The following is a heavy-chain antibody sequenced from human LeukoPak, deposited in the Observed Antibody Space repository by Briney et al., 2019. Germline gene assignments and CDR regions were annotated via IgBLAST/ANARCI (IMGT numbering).Heavy chain of an antibody. V-gene: IGHV4-34*01. CDR3: ARRPDGGTYFDY. J-gene: IGHJ4*02. CDR2: INHSGST. Sequence: SETLSLTCAVYGGSFSGYYWSWIRQPPGKGLEWIGEINHSGSTNYNLSHKSRVTISVDTSKNQFSLKLSSVTAADTAVYYCARRPDGGTYFDYWGQGTLVTVSS. CDR1: GGSFSGYY. D-gene: IGHD3-16*01.